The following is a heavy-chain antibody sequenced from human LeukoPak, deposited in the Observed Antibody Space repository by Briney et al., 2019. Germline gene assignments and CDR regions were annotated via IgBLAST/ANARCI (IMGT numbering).Heavy chain of an antibody. V-gene: IGHV4-59*12. Sequence: SETLSLTCTVSGGSISSYYWSWIRQPPGKGLEWIGYIYYSGSTNYNPPLKSRVTISVDTSKNQFSLKLSSVTAADTAVYYCASARTTAFMDVWGKGTTVTVSS. J-gene: IGHJ6*04. CDR1: GGSISSYY. CDR2: IYYSGST. CDR3: ASARTTAFMDV. D-gene: IGHD2-2*01.